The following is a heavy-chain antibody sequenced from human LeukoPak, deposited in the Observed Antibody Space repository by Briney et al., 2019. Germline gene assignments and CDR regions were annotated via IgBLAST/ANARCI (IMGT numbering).Heavy chain of an antibody. V-gene: IGHV4-39*07. CDR3: ARLRSPGDFDY. CDR2: IYYSGST. Sequence: SETLSLTCSVSGGSVSGTNYYWAWIRQPPEKGLEWVGTIYYSGSTYYNVSLKSRVTISVDTSKNQFSLNLNSVTAADTAVYYCARLRSPGDFDYWGQGTLVTVSS. J-gene: IGHJ4*02. CDR1: GGSVSGTNYY. D-gene: IGHD1-26*01.